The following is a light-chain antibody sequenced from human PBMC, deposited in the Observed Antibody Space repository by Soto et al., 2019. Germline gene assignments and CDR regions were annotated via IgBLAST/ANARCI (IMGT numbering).Light chain of an antibody. V-gene: IGKV3-20*01. CDR3: QQYGSSSWT. CDR1: QSVSSSY. J-gene: IGKJ1*01. CDR2: GAS. Sequence: EIVLTQSPGTLSLSPGERATLSCRASQSVSSSYLAWYQQKPGQAPRLLIYGASSRATGIPDRFSGSGSGTDFTLTISRREHEDFAVYYCQQYGSSSWTFGQGTKVEIK.